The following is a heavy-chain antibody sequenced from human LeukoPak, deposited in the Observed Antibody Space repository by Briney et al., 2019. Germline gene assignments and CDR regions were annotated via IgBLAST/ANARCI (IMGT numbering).Heavy chain of an antibody. CDR2: INPNSGGT. CDR1: GYTFTGYY. J-gene: IGHJ4*02. Sequence: ASVKVSCKASGYTFTGYYMHWVRQAPGQGLEWMGWINPNSGGTNYAQKFQGRVTMTRDTSISTAYMELSRLRSDDTAVYYCARDLSLGGNPSEWGQGTLVTVSS. CDR3: ARDLSLGGNPSE. V-gene: IGHV1-2*02. D-gene: IGHD4-23*01.